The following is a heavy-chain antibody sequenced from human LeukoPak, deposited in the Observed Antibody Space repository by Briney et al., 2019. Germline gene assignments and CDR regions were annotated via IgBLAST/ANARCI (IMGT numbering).Heavy chain of an antibody. Sequence: GGSLRLSCAASGFTFSSYAMHWVRQAPGKGLEWVSYISGSTTDIYYADSVKGRFTISRDNAKRSVYPQMNSLGVEDTAVYYCARDIHSVAFDIWGQGTMVTVSS. CDR3: ARDIHSVAFDI. V-gene: IGHV3-21*01. CDR2: ISGSTTDI. CDR1: GFTFSSYA. J-gene: IGHJ3*02.